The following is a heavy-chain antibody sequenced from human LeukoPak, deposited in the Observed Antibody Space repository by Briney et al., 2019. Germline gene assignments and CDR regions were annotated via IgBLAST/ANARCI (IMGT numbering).Heavy chain of an antibody. V-gene: IGHV3-74*01. Sequence: PGGSLRLSCAASGFTFCSYWMHWVRQAPGKGLVWVSRINSDGSSTSYADSVKGRFTISRDNAKNTLYLQMNSLRAEDTAVYYCASYRGDFWSGYYSNWFDPWGQGTLVTVSS. CDR3: ASYRGDFWSGYYSNWFDP. D-gene: IGHD3-3*01. CDR2: INSDGSST. J-gene: IGHJ5*02. CDR1: GFTFCSYW.